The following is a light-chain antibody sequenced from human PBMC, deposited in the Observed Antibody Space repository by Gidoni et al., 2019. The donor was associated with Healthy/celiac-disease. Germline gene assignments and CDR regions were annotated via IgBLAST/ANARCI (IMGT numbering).Light chain of an antibody. V-gene: IGKV3-20*01. CDR1: QSVNSSY. CDR2: GAS. J-gene: IGKJ5*01. Sequence: DIVLTQSTGTLSLSPGERATLSCMSSQSVNSSYLAGSQQKPGQAPKHLIYGASSRATGIPDISVGGGSGTVFTLTISSLEPKDFPLYSFQQYVSSPPITFGQGTRLEIK. CDR3: QQYVSSPPIT.